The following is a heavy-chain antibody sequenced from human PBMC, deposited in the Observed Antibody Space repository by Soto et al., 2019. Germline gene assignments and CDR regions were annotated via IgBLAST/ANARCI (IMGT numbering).Heavy chain of an antibody. CDR3: TRAYGAETFDF. Sequence: SSLKVSFTASGYTFNNYYIHWVRQAPVHGLEWMGWMNPNSGNTGYAQNFRGRVTMTQNTAIGTAYMELSSLRSDDTATYYCTRAYGAETFDFWGQGTRVTVSS. CDR1: GYTFNNYY. D-gene: IGHD3-10*01. CDR2: MNPNSGNT. J-gene: IGHJ5*01. V-gene: IGHV1-8*02.